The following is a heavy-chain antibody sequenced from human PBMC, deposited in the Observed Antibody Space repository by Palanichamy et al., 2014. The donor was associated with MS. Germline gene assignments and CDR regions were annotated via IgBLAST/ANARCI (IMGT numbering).Heavy chain of an antibody. CDR1: GFTFSSYA. CDR2: ITESGGST. Sequence: EVQLLESGGGLVQPGGSLRLSCAASGFTFSSYAMRWVRQVPGRGLEWVSSITESGGSTYYSDSVKGRFTMSRDNSKNTLYLQMNNLRAEDSAVYYCAKRGSQAAAGSYYYNGMDVWGQGTTVTVSS. J-gene: IGHJ6*02. D-gene: IGHD6-13*01. V-gene: IGHV3-23*01. CDR3: AKRGSQAAAGSYYYNGMDV.